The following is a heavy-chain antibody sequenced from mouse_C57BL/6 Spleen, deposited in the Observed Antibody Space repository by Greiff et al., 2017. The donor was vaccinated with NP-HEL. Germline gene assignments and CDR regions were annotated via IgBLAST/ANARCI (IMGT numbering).Heavy chain of an antibody. CDR3: ARGDGSIYWYFDV. D-gene: IGHD1-1*01. CDR1: GYTFTSYW. CDR2: IDPSDSYT. Sequence: VQLQQPGAELVMPGASVKLSCKASGYTFTSYWMHWVKQRPGQGLEWIGEIDPSDSYTNYNQKFKGKSTLTGDKSSSTAYMQLSSLTSEDSAVYYCARGDGSIYWYFDVWGTGTTVTVSS. J-gene: IGHJ1*03. V-gene: IGHV1-69*01.